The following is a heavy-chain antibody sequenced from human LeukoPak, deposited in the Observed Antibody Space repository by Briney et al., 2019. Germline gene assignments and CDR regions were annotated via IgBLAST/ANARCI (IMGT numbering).Heavy chain of an antibody. Sequence: GASVKVSCKASGYTFTGYYMHWVRQAPGQGLEWMGWMNANNGNTGYAQKFQGRVTMTRSTSKSTAYMELNSLRSDDTAVYYCAREYCSSTSCSGGWWFDPWGQGTLVTVSS. J-gene: IGHJ5*02. CDR2: MNANNGNT. CDR3: AREYCSSTSCSGGWWFDP. D-gene: IGHD2-2*01. CDR1: GYTFTGYY. V-gene: IGHV1-8*02.